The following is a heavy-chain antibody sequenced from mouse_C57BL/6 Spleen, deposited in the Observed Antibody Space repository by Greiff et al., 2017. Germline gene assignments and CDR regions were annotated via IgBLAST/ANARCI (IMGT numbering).Heavy chain of an antibody. Sequence: QVQLQQSGAELARPGASVKLSCKASGYTFTSYGISWVKQRTGQGLEWIGEIYPRSGNTYYNEKFKGKATLTADKSSSTAYMELSSLTSEDSAVYFCASQYDYRSWFAYWGQGTLVTVSA. CDR2: IYPRSGNT. D-gene: IGHD2-4*01. J-gene: IGHJ3*01. CDR1: GYTFTSYG. CDR3: ASQYDYRSWFAY. V-gene: IGHV1-81*01.